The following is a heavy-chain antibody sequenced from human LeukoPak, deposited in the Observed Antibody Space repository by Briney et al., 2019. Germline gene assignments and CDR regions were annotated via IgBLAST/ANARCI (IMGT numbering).Heavy chain of an antibody. D-gene: IGHD5-18*01. CDR1: GYTFTSYD. V-gene: IGHV1-8*01. Sequence: GESLKISCKGSGYTFTSYDINWVRQATGQGLEWMGWMNPNSGNTGYAQKFQGRVTMTRNTSISTAYMELSSLRSEDTAVYYCARVGLGYSYGLAYYYYMDVWGKGTTVTVSS. CDR2: MNPNSGNT. J-gene: IGHJ6*03. CDR3: ARVGLGYSYGLAYYYYMDV.